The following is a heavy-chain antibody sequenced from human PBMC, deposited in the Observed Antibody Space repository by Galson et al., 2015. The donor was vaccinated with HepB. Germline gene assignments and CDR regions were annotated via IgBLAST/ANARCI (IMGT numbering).Heavy chain of an antibody. D-gene: IGHD2-2*01. J-gene: IGHJ6*02. CDR3: AKSCSSTSWLRALDYYYGMDV. V-gene: IGHV3-23*01. CDR2: ISGSGGST. Sequence: SLRLSCAASGFTFSSYAMSWVRQAPGKGLEWVSAISGSGGSTYYADSVKGRFTISRDNSKNTLYLQMNSLRAEDTAVYYCAKSCSSTSWLRALDYYYGMDVWGQGTTVTVSS. CDR1: GFTFSSYA.